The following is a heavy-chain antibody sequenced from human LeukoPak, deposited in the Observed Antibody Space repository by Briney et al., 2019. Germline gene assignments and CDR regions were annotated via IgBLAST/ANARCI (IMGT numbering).Heavy chain of an antibody. Sequence: ASVKVSCKASGGTFSSYAISWVRQAPGQGLEWMGWISAYNGNTNYAQKLQGRVTMTTDTSTSTAYMELRSLRSDDTAVYYCASSLGGYSGYPPGVFDYWGQGTLVTVSS. CDR3: ASSLGGYSGYPPGVFDY. D-gene: IGHD5-12*01. J-gene: IGHJ4*02. V-gene: IGHV1-18*01. CDR2: ISAYNGNT. CDR1: GGTFSSYA.